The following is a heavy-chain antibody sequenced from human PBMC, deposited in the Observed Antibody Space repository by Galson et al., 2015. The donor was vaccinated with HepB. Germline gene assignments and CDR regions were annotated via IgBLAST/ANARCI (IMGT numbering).Heavy chain of an antibody. CDR2: ISYDGSDK. J-gene: IGHJ4*02. CDR1: GFTFSSYG. CDR3: AKDKEGEFDY. D-gene: IGHD3-16*01. V-gene: IGHV3-30*18. Sequence: SLRLSCAASGFTFSSYGMHWVRQAPGKGLEWVAVISYDGSDKYYADSVKGRFTISRDNSKNTLYLQMNSLRAEDTAVYYCAKDKEGEFDYWGQGTLVTVSS.